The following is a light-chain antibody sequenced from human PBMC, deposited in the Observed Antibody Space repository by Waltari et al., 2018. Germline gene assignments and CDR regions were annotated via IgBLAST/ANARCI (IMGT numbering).Light chain of an antibody. V-gene: IGLV1-40*01. CDR2: GSS. CDR1: SSNIGAGYD. Sequence: QSVLTQPPSVSGAPGQRVTLSCTGSSSNIGAGYDVPWYPHLPGTAPKLLIRGSSSGRCGVPDRFSGGKSGTSASLASTGLQADDEADYYCQSYDISLSGYVFGTGTKVTVL. J-gene: IGLJ1*01. CDR3: QSYDISLSGYV.